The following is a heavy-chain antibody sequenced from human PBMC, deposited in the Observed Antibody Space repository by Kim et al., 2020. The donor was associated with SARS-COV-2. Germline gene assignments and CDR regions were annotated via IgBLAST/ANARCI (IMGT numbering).Heavy chain of an antibody. V-gene: IGHV4-31*03. CDR1: GGSISSGGYY. CDR3: ARVAGRDILTGYYPV. J-gene: IGHJ4*02. D-gene: IGHD3-9*01. Sequence: SETLSLTCTVSGGSISSGGYYWSWIRQHPGKGLEWIGYIYYSGSTYYNPSLKSRVTISVDTSKNQFSLKLSSVTAADTAVYYCARVAGRDILTGYYPVWGQGTLVTVSS. CDR2: IYYSGST.